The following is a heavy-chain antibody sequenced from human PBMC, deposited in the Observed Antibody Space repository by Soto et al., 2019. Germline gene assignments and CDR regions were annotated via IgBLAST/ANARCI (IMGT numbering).Heavy chain of an antibody. D-gene: IGHD3-10*01. V-gene: IGHV3-7*01. CDR3: ARELLVEYYYGSGEYYGMDV. CDR1: GFTFSSYW. J-gene: IGHJ6*02. Sequence: GGSLRLSCAASGFTFSSYWMSWVRQAPGKGLEWLANIWRDGSEKNYVDSVKGRFTISRDNAKNSLYLQMNSLRVEDTAVYYCARELLVEYYYGSGEYYGMDVWGQGTTVTVSS. CDR2: IWRDGSEK.